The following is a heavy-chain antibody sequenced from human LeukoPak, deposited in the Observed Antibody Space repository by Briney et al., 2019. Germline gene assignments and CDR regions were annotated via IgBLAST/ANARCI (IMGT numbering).Heavy chain of an antibody. D-gene: IGHD5-12*01. CDR3: ARDIGNSGFNLDY. J-gene: IGHJ4*02. CDR2: IWHDGGRK. V-gene: IGHV3-33*01. Sequence: GGSLRLSRVVSGFTFSTHGFHWVRQAPGKGLEWVSVIWHDGGRKEYADSVRGRFTISRDNSNLYLQMNSLRAEDTAIYYCARDIGNSGFNLDYWGQGTPVTVSS. CDR1: GFTFSTHG.